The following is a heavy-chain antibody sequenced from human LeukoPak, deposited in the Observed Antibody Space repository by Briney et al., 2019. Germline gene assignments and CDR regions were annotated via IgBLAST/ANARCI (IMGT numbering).Heavy chain of an antibody. CDR3: ARELGSIAVAGLNWFDP. J-gene: IGHJ5*02. CDR1: GGSISSYY. CDR2: IYTSGST. V-gene: IGHV4-4*07. D-gene: IGHD6-19*01. Sequence: SETLSLTCTVSGGSISSYYWSWIRQPAGKRLEWIGRIYTSGSTNYNPSLKSRVTMSVDTSKNQFSLKLSSVTAADTAVYYCARELGSIAVAGLNWFDPWGQGTLVTVSS.